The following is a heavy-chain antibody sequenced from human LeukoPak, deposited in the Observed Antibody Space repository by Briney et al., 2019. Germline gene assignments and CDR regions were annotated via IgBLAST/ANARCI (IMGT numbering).Heavy chain of an antibody. CDR3: ARDRGPRTGFMVREAYDY. Sequence: GGSLRHSCAASGFTFSDYWIHWVRQAPGKGLVWVSRINTDGSITNYADSVKGRFSISRDNAKNTLYLQMSSLRAEDTAVYYCARDRGPRTGFMVREAYDYWGQGTLVTVSS. CDR2: INTDGSIT. D-gene: IGHD3-10*01. CDR1: GFTFSDYW. J-gene: IGHJ4*02. V-gene: IGHV3-74*01.